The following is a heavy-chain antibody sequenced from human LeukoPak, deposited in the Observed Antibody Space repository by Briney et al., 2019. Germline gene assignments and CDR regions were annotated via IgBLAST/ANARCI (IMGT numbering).Heavy chain of an antibody. V-gene: IGHV3-43D*03. CDR2: ISWDGGST. D-gene: IGHD6-6*01. J-gene: IGHJ6*03. CDR1: GFTFGDYA. Sequence: PGGSLTLSCAASGFTFGDYAMHWVSQAPGKGLEWVSFISWDGGSTYYADSVKGRFTISRDNSKNSLYLQMKSLRAEHTALYYCAKDWNDIAARPLYYYYMDVWGKGPTVTVSS. CDR3: AKDWNDIAARPLYYYYMDV.